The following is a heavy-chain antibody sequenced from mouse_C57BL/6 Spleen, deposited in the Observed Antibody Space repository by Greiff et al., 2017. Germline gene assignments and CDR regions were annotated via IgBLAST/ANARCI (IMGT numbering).Heavy chain of an antibody. D-gene: IGHD1-1*01. V-gene: IGHV1-52*01. CDR1: GYTFTSYW. Sequence: VKLQQPGAELVRPGSSVKLSCKASGYTFTSYWMHWVKQRPIQGLEWIGNIDPSDSETHYNQKFKDKATLTVDKSSSTAYMQLSSLTSEDSAVYYCARHFPHYYGSSYLDYWGQGTTLTVSS. CDR3: ARHFPHYYGSSYLDY. J-gene: IGHJ2*01. CDR2: IDPSDSET.